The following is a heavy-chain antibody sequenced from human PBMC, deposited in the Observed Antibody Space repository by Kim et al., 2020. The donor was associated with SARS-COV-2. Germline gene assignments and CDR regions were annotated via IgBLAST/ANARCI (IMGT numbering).Heavy chain of an antibody. Sequence: GGSLRLSCAASGFTFSSYSMNWVRQAPGKGLEWDSSISSSSSYIYYADSVKGRFTISRDNAKNSLYLQMNSLRAEDTAVYYCARDRNYYDSSGYFVGVDAFDIWGQGTMVTVSS. V-gene: IGHV3-21*04. D-gene: IGHD3-22*01. CDR2: ISSSSSYI. J-gene: IGHJ3*02. CDR1: GFTFSSYS. CDR3: ARDRNYYDSSGYFVGVDAFDI.